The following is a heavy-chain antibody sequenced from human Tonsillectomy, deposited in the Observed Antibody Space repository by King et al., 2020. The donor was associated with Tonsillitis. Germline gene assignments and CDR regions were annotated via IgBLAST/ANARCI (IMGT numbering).Heavy chain of an antibody. Sequence: VQLVESGGDLVQPGGSQRLSCAASGFIFSTYAMSWVRQAPGKGLEWVSGVSTSGAVTYYADSVKGRFTISRDNSKNTLYLQMNSLRAEDTAVYYCARNLRKADYWGQGTLVTVSS. CDR1: GFIFSTYA. CDR2: VSTSGAVT. CDR3: ARNLRKADY. V-gene: IGHV3-23*04. J-gene: IGHJ4*02. D-gene: IGHD1-14*01.